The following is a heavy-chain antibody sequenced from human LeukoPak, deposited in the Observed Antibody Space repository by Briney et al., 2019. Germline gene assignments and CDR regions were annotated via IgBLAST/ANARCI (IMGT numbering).Heavy chain of an antibody. CDR3: AKGVQLGGYYFDY. Sequence: GGSLRLSCAASGFIVNSNYMNWVRQAPGKGLEWVSVLYSDDTTYYADSVKGRFTISRDNPKNTLYLQMDSLRAEDTAIYYCAKGVQLGGYYFDYWGQGTLVTVSS. J-gene: IGHJ4*02. CDR1: GFIVNSNY. D-gene: IGHD1-1*01. CDR2: LYSDDTT. V-gene: IGHV3-53*01.